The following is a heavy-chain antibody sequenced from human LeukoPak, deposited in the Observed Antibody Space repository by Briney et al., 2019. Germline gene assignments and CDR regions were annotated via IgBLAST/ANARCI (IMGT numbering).Heavy chain of an antibody. CDR3: ARDPGAYSSSPIDY. CDR1: GYTFTSYD. D-gene: IGHD6-6*01. Sequence: ASVKVSCKASGYTFTSYDINWVRQATGQGLEWMGWMNPNSGNTGYAQKFQGRVTMTRNTSISTAYMELSSLRSEDTAVYYCARDPGAYSSSPIDYWGQGTLVTVSS. J-gene: IGHJ4*02. V-gene: IGHV1-8*01. CDR2: MNPNSGNT.